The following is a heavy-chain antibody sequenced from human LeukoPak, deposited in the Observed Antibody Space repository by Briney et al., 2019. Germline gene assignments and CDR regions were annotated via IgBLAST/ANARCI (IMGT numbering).Heavy chain of an antibody. CDR1: GGSLSSGSYY. CDR3: ARGLRYFDRNWFDP. D-gene: IGHD3-9*01. J-gene: IGHJ5*02. V-gene: IGHV4-61*02. Sequence: SQTLSLTCTVSGGSLSSGSYYGSWIRQPAGKGLEWIGRIYTSGSTNYNPSLKSRVTISVDTSKNQFSLKLSSVTAADTAVYYCARGLRYFDRNWFDPWGQGTLVTVSS. CDR2: IYTSGST.